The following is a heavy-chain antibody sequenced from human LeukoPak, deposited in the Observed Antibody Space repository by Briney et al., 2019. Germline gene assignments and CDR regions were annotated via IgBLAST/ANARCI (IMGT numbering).Heavy chain of an antibody. CDR2: FDPEDGET. D-gene: IGHD6-13*01. CDR3: ATAHNFRSSSWYWFDP. V-gene: IGHV1-24*01. Sequence: ASVKVSCKVSGYTLTELSMHWVRQAPGKGLEWMGGFDPEDGETIYAQKFQGRVTMTEDTSTDTAYMELSSLRSEDTAVYYCATAHNFRSSSWYWFDPWGQGTLVTVSS. J-gene: IGHJ5*02. CDR1: GYTLTELS.